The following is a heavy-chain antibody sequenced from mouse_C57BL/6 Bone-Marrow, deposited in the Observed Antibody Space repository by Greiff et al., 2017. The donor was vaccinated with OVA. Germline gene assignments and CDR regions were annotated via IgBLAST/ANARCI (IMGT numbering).Heavy chain of an antibody. CDR2: IYPGGGYT. V-gene: IGHV1-63*01. Sequence: QVHVKQSGAELVRPGTSVKMSCKASGYTFTNYWIGWAKQRPGHGLEWIGDIYPGGGYTNYNEKFKGKATLTADKSSSTAYMQFSSLTSEDSAIYYCARRDGYAMDYWGQGTSVTVSS. CDR3: ARRDGYAMDY. D-gene: IGHD2-3*01. CDR1: GYTFTNYW. J-gene: IGHJ4*01.